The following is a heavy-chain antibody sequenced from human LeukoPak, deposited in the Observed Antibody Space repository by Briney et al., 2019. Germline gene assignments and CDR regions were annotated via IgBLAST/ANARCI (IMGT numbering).Heavy chain of an antibody. Sequence: QPGGSLRLSCAASGFTFSSYAMSWVRQAPGKGLEWVSAISGSAGSTYYADSVKGRFTISRDNSKNTLYLQMNSLRAGDTAVYYCAKGYSSGWYQAFDIWGQGTMVTVSS. CDR2: ISGSAGST. CDR1: GFTFSSYA. J-gene: IGHJ3*02. D-gene: IGHD6-19*01. V-gene: IGHV3-23*01. CDR3: AKGYSSGWYQAFDI.